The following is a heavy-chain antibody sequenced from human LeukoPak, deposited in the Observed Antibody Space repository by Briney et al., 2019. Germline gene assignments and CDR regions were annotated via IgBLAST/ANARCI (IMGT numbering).Heavy chain of an antibody. CDR2: ITGSGGNT. J-gene: IGHJ4*02. CDR1: GFTFSSYA. V-gene: IGHV3-23*01. CDR3: AKDTSTRWYSSTPLPGDY. Sequence: GGSLRLSCAASGFTFSSYAMSWVRQAPGKGLEWVSGITGSGGNTYYADSVKGRYTISRDNSKNTLYLQMSNLRAEDTAIYYCAKDTSTRWYSSTPLPGDYWGQGTLVTVSS. D-gene: IGHD6-13*01.